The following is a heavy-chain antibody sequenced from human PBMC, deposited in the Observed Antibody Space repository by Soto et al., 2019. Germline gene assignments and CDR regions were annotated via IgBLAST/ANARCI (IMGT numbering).Heavy chain of an antibody. CDR1: GGTFSSYG. V-gene: IGHV3-33*01. CDR3: ARVPVPDPRDPLFHFDY. D-gene: IGHD6-6*01. J-gene: IGHJ4*02. CDR2: IWYDGSNK. Sequence: SCKASGGTFSSYGMHWVRQSPGKGLEWVAVIWYDGSNKYYADSVKGRFTISRDNSKNTLYLQMNSLRAEDTAVYYCARVPVPDPRDPLFHFDYWGQGTPVTASS.